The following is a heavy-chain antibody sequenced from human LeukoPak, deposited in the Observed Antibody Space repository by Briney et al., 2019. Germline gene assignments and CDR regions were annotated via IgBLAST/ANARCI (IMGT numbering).Heavy chain of an antibody. CDR3: GGNRGVFKLGVFFNI. Sequence: GGSLRLSCAASGFTFSSYAMTWVRQAPGKGLEWISAINGGAYSTSYADSVKGRFTISRDNSKNTLYLQMNSLRAEDTAVYYCGGNRGVFKLGVFFNIGGKGILATVSS. CDR2: INGGAYST. D-gene: IGHD7-27*01. V-gene: IGHV3-23*01. J-gene: IGHJ3*02. CDR1: GFTFSSYA.